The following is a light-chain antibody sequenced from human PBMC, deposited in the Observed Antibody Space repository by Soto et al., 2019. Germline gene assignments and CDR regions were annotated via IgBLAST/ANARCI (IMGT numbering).Light chain of an antibody. CDR3: QQYHSYSWT. V-gene: IGKV1-5*03. J-gene: IGKJ1*01. CDR2: RAS. CDR1: QDIGTW. Sequence: DVRITQSPSTLSAYVGDRVTIPCRASQDIGTWLAWYQQKPEKAPKVLIYRASHLEGGVPSRFGASGSGTEFSLTINSLQADDFATYYCQQYHSYSWTFGQGTKVDIK.